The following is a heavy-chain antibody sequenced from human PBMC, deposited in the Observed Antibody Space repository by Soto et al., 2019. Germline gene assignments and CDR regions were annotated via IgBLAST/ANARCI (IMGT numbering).Heavy chain of an antibody. V-gene: IGHV1-69*13. CDR1: GGTFSRYA. D-gene: IGHD3-10*01. J-gene: IGHJ4*02. Sequence: ASVKVSCKASGGTFSRYAISWVRQAPGQGLEWMGGIIPIFGTANYTQKFQGRVTITADESTSTAYMELSSLRSEDTAVYYCARVPATLSTVRGVIPYYFDYWGQGTLVTVSS. CDR3: ARVPATLSTVRGVIPYYFDY. CDR2: IIPIFGTA.